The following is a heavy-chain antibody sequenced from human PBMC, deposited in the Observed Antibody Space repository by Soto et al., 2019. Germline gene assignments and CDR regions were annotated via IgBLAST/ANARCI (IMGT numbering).Heavy chain of an antibody. Sequence: SVKVSCKASGGTFSSYAISWVRQAPGQGLEWMGGIIPIFGTANYAQKFQGRVTITADESTSTAYMELSSLRSEDTAVYYCARGYDSTFTGGMDVWGQGTTVTVSS. CDR1: GGTFSSYA. CDR3: ARGYDSTFTGGMDV. V-gene: IGHV1-69*13. J-gene: IGHJ6*02. D-gene: IGHD3-22*01. CDR2: IIPIFGTA.